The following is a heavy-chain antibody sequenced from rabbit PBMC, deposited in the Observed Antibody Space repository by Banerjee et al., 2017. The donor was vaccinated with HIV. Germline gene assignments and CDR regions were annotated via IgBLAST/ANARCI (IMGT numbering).Heavy chain of an antibody. V-gene: IGHV1S45*01. CDR1: GFTLSSYW. CDR3: ARDLAGVIGWNFNL. Sequence: QEQLVESGGGLVQPEGSLTLTCTASGFTLSSYWLCWVRQAPGKGLEWIACINSNTGNTVYASWAKGPFTISKTSSTTVTLQMTSLTAADTATYFCARDLAGVIGWNFNLWGQGTPGHRL. CDR2: INSNTGNT. J-gene: IGHJ4*01. D-gene: IGHD4-1*01.